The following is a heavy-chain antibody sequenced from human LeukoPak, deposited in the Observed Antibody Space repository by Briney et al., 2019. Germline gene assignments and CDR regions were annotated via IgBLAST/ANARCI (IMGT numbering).Heavy chain of an antibody. CDR3: ARDRGYFYDQLDY. V-gene: IGHV3-48*02. J-gene: IGHJ4*02. CDR1: GYPFSSYS. D-gene: IGHD2/OR15-2a*01. CDR2: ISVSGGVR. Sequence: PGGSLRLSCVASGYPFSSYSMNWIRQAPGKGLEWVSCISVSGGVRSYADSVKGRFTISRDDARSSLYLQMNSLKDEDTAVYYCARDRGYFYDQLDYWGQGTLVTVSS.